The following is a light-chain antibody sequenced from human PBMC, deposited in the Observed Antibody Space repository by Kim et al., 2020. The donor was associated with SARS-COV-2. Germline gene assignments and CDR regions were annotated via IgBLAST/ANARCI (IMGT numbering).Light chain of an antibody. CDR2: GAS. V-gene: IGKV1-17*01. CDR3: LQHNTYPIP. Sequence: SASLGARVTFTCRASQDIRNDLGWYQQNPRRAPKRLIYGASSLQSGVPSRFSGSGSGTEFTLTISSLQPEDFATYFCLQHNTYPIPFGQGTRLEIK. J-gene: IGKJ5*01. CDR1: QDIRND.